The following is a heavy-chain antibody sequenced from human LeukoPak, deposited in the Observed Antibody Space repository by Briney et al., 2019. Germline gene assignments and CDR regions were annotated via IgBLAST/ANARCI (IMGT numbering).Heavy chain of an antibody. CDR2: IKQDGSEK. J-gene: IGHJ4*02. D-gene: IGHD3-10*01. CDR1: GFTFSSYW. CDR3: ARDPRLGGSGIDY. V-gene: IGHV3-7*03. Sequence: GGSLRLSCGASGFTFSSYWMSWVRQPPGKGLQWVANIKQDGSEKYYVDSVKGRFTISRDNAKNSLYLQMNSLRAEDTAVYYCARDPRLGGSGIDYWGQGTLVTVSS.